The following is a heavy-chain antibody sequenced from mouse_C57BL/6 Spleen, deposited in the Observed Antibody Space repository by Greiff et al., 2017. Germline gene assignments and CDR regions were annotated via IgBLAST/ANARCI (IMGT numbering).Heavy chain of an antibody. D-gene: IGHD1-1*01. V-gene: IGHV1-85*01. CDR1: GYTFTSYE. CDR2: IYPRGGST. Sequence: VQLQQPGPELVKPGASVKLSCKASGYTFTSYEINWVKQRPGQGLEWIGWIYPRGGSTKYNEKFKGKATLTVDTSSSTAYMELNSLTSEDSAVYYCARDLTRVEANYAVGDWGQGATVTVAS. CDR3: ARDLTRVEANYAVGD. J-gene: IGHJ4*01.